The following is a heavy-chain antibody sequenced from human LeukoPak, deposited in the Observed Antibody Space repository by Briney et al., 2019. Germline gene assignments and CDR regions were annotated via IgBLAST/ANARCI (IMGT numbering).Heavy chain of an antibody. D-gene: IGHD3-10*01. CDR1: GFTFDDYA. CDR3: AKDLWFGDGY. CDR2: ISWNSGSI. V-gene: IGHV3-9*01. Sequence: GGSLRLSCAASGFTFDDYAMHWVRQAPGKGLEWVSGISWNSGSIGYADSVKGRFTISRDNAKNSLYLQMNSLRAEDTALYYCAKDLWFGDGYWGQGTLVTVSS. J-gene: IGHJ4*02.